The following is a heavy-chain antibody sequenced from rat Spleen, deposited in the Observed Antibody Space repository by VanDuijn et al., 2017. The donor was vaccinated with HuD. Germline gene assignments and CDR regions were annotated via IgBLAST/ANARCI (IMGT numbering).Heavy chain of an antibody. CDR1: GFSLTSYN. V-gene: IGHV2-45*01. CDR3: ARDHLAYYFDY. J-gene: IGHJ2*01. CDR2: MWSGGST. Sequence: QVQLKESGPGLVQPSETLSLTCTVSGFSLTSYNVHWVRQPPGKGLEWMGVMWSGGSTDYNSALKSRLSISRDTSKNQVFLKMNSLQSEDTTTYYCARDHLAYYFDYWGQGVMVTVSS.